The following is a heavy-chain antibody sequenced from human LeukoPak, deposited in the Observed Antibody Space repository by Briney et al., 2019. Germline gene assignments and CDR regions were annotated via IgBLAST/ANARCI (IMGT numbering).Heavy chain of an antibody. CDR1: GYTFTSYY. V-gene: IGHV1-46*03. J-gene: IGHJ5*02. Sequence: GASVKVPCKASGYTFTSYYMHWVRQAPGQGLEWMGIINPSGGSTSYAQKFQGRVTMTRDTSTSTVYMELSSLRSEDTAVYYCAREAVDIVVVPAEGSWFDPWGQGTLVTVSS. CDR3: AREAVDIVVVPAEGSWFDP. CDR2: INPSGGST. D-gene: IGHD2-2*03.